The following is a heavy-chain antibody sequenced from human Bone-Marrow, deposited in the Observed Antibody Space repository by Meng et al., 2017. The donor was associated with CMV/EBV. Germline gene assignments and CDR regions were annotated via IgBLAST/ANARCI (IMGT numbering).Heavy chain of an antibody. CDR1: GFTFDDHA. Sequence: SLKISCAASGFTFDDHAMHWVRQAPGKGLEWVSVINWNSYGIGYADSVKGRFTISRDNAKNSVYLQMNSMRAEDTAVYYCARANNFDTWGQGTLVTVSS. J-gene: IGHJ4*02. CDR2: INWNSYGI. V-gene: IGHV3-9*01. CDR3: ARANNFDT.